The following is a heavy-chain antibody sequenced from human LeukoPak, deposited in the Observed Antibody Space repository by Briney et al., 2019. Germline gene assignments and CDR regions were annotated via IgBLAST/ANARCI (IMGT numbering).Heavy chain of an antibody. CDR2: INHSGST. D-gene: IGHD3-22*01. J-gene: IGHJ4*02. CDR3: ARGHTYYYDSSGPDY. V-gene: IGHV4-34*01. CDR1: GGSFSGYY. Sequence: PSETLSLTCAVYGGSFSGYYWSWIRQPPGKGLEWIGEINHSGSTNYNPPLKSRVTISVDTSKNQFSLKLSSVTAADTAVYYCARGHTYYYDSSGPDYWGQGTLVTVSS.